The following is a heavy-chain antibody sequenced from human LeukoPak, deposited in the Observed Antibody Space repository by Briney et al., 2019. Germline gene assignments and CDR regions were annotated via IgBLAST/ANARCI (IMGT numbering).Heavy chain of an antibody. CDR1: GFTFSSYA. Sequence: GGSLRLSCAASGFTFSSYAMHWVRQAPGKGLEWVAVISYDGSNKYYADSVKGRFTISRDNSKNTLYLQMNSLRAEDTAVYYCARDPYGSGSYLPLDYWGQGTLVTVSP. CDR2: ISYDGSNK. CDR3: ARDPYGSGSYLPLDY. J-gene: IGHJ4*02. V-gene: IGHV3-30*04. D-gene: IGHD3-10*01.